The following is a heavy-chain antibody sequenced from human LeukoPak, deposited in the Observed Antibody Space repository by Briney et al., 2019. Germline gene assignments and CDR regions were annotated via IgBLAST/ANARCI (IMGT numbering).Heavy chain of an antibody. V-gene: IGHV4-59*01. CDR1: GGSISSYY. CDR2: IYYSGST. Sequence: SETLSLTCTVPGGSISSYYWSWIRQPPGKGLEWIGYIYYSGSTNYNPSLKSRVTISVDTSKNQFSLKLSSVTAADTAVYYCARGDRIAAAGFDYWGQGTLVTVSS. J-gene: IGHJ4*02. D-gene: IGHD6-13*01. CDR3: ARGDRIAAAGFDY.